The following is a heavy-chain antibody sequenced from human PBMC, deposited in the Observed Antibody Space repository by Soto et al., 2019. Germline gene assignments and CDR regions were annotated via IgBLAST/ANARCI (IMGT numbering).Heavy chain of an antibody. J-gene: IGHJ4*02. V-gene: IGHV4-59*01. CDR1: GGSISSYY. CDR2: IYYSGST. CDR3: ARFLGYCSGGSCYYFDY. Sequence: QVQLQESGPGLVKPSETLSLTCTVSGGSISSYYWSWIRQPPGKGLEWIGYIYYSGSTNYNPSLKSRVTISVDTSKNQFSLKLSSVTAADTAVYYCARFLGYCSGGSCYYFDYWGQGTLVTVSS. D-gene: IGHD2-15*01.